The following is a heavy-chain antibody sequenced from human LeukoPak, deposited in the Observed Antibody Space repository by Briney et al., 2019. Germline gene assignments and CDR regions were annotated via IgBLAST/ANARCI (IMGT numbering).Heavy chain of an antibody. J-gene: IGHJ4*02. D-gene: IGHD5-18*01. CDR2: ISSSSSYI. Sequence: GGSLRLSCAASGFTFSSYSMNWVRQAPGKGLEWVSSISSSSSYIYYADSVKGRFTISRDNAKNSLYLQMNSLRAEDTAVYYCARNPTYGYVPTDGYYFDYWGQGTLVTVSS. CDR1: GFTFSSYS. CDR3: ARNPTYGYVPTDGYYFDY. V-gene: IGHV3-21*01.